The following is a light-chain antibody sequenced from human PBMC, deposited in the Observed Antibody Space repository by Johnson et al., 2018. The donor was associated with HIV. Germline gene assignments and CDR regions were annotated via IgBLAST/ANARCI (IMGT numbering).Light chain of an antibody. CDR3: GTWDSRLNVSL. V-gene: IGLV1-51*02. J-gene: IGLJ1*01. CDR1: SSNIGNNY. CDR2: EST. Sequence: QSVLTQPPSVSAAPGQKVTISCSGSSSNIGNNYVSWYQQLPGTAPKLLIYESTNRPSGIPDRFSGSKSGTSATLGISGLQTGDEADYYCGTWDSRLNVSLVGPGTKVTVL.